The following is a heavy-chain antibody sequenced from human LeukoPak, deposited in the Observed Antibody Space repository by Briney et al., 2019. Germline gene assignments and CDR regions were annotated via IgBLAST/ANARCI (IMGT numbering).Heavy chain of an antibody. D-gene: IGHD2-8*01. CDR1: GGTFSSYA. CDR2: INPNSGGT. V-gene: IGHV1-2*06. CDR3: ARDRSLIIKDYYYYGMDV. Sequence: ASVKVSCKASGGTFSSYAISWVRQAPGQGLEWMGRINPNSGGTNYAQKFQGRVTMTRDTSISTAYMELSRLRSDDTAVYYCARDRSLIIKDYYYYGMDVWGQGTTVTVSS. J-gene: IGHJ6*02.